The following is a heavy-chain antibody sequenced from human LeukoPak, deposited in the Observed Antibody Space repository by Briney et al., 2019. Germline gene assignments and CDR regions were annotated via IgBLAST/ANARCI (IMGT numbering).Heavy chain of an antibody. CDR2: ISGGGEST. CDR3: AKGKYSSGGVPDY. D-gene: IGHD6-19*01. Sequence: GGSLRLSCAASGFTFSTFDMNWVRQAPGKGLEWVSSISGGGESTYYADSVKGRFTVSRDNSKNTLYLQINSLRDEDTAVYYCAKGKYSSGGVPDYWGQGTLVTVSS. J-gene: IGHJ4*02. CDR1: GFTFSTFD. V-gene: IGHV3-23*01.